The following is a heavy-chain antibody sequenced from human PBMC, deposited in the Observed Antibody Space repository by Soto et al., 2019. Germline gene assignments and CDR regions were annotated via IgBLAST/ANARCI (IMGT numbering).Heavy chain of an antibody. Sequence: ASVEVSCKASGGTFSSYAISWVRQAPGQGLEWMGGIIPIFGTANYAQKFQGRVTITADESTSTAYMELSSLRSEDTAVYYCARVVGATFHNWFDPWGQGTLVTVSS. J-gene: IGHJ5*02. CDR1: GGTFSSYA. CDR2: IIPIFGTA. V-gene: IGHV1-69*13. D-gene: IGHD1-26*01. CDR3: ARVVGATFHNWFDP.